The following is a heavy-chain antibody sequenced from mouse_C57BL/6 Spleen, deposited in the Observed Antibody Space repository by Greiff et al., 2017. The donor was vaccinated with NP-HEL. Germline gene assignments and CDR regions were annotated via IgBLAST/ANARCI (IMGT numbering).Heavy chain of an antibody. D-gene: IGHD3-2*02. Sequence: EVQLQQSGAELVRPGASVKLSCTASGFNIKDDYMHWVKQRPEQGLEWIGWIDPENGDTEYASKFQGKATITADTSSNTAYLQLSSLTSEDTAVYYCTSGQLRFLFAYWGQGTLVTVSA. CDR3: TSGQLRFLFAY. CDR2: IDPENGDT. CDR1: GFNIKDDY. J-gene: IGHJ3*01. V-gene: IGHV14-4*01.